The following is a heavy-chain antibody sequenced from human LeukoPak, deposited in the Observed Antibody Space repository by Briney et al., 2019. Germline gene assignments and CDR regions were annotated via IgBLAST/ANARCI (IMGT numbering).Heavy chain of an antibody. CDR1: GGTFSSYA. CDR2: IIPIFGTT. V-gene: IGHV1-69*01. J-gene: IGHJ4*02. Sequence: SVKVSCKASGGTFSSYALSWVRQAPGQGLEWMGGIIPIFGTTYYTQKFQGRATFTADDSTSTVYMELSSLEFEDTAVYFCAKIGSENIRRGELLLRRCFLDHWGQGTLVTVSS. CDR3: AKIGSENIRRGELLLRRCFLDH. D-gene: IGHD3-10*01.